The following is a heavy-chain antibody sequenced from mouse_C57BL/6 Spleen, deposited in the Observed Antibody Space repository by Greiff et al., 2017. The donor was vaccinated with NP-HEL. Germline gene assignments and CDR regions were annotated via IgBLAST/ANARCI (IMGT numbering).Heavy chain of an antibody. J-gene: IGHJ4*01. D-gene: IGHD2-3*01. CDR1: GFTFSSYA. CDR2: ISDGGSYT. CDR3: ARDLYDYYYAMDY. Sequence: EVMLVESGGGLVKPGGSLKLSCAASGFTFSSYAMSWVRQTPEKRLEWVATISDGGSYTYYPDNVKGRFTISRDNAKNNLYLQMSHLKSEDTAMYYCARDLYDYYYAMDYWGQVTSVTVSS. V-gene: IGHV5-4*01.